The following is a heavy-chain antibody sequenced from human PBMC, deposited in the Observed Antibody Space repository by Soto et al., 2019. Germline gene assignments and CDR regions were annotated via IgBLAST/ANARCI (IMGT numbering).Heavy chain of an antibody. V-gene: IGHV6-1*01. CDR2: TYYRSKWYN. J-gene: IGHJ6*02. D-gene: IGHD6-13*01. CDR3: ASTNGRIAAAGTYYYYGMDV. CDR1: GDSVSSNSAA. Sequence: LSLTCAISGDSVSSNSAAWNWIRQSPSRGLEWLGRTYYRSKWYNDYAVSVKSRITINPDTSKNQFSLQLNSVTPEDTAVYYCASTNGRIAAAGTYYYYGMDVWGQGTTVTVSS.